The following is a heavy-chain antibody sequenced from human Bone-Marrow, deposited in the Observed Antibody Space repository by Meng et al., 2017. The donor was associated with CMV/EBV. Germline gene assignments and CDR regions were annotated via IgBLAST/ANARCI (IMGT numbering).Heavy chain of an antibody. V-gene: IGHV3-9*01. D-gene: IGHD2-2*01. CDR3: ARDLSDCSSTSCYYYYYYGMDV. Sequence: SLKISCAASGFTFDDYAMHWVRQAPGKGLEWVSGISWNSGSIGYADSVKGRFTISRDNAKNSLYLQMNSLRAEDTAVYYCARDLSDCSSTSCYYYYYYGMDVWGQGTTVTVSS. CDR2: ISWNSGSI. J-gene: IGHJ6*02. CDR1: GFTFDDYA.